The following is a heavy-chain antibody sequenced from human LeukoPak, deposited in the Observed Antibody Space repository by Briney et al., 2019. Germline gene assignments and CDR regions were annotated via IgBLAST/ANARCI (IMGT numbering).Heavy chain of an antibody. D-gene: IGHD3-10*01. CDR2: IRYDGSNK. CDR1: GFTFSSYG. CDR3: ARQGRTPAVRGVHSN. J-gene: IGHJ4*02. Sequence: GGSLRLSCAASGFTFSSYGMHWVRQAPGKGLEWVAFIRYDGSNKYYADSVKGRFTISRDNSKNTLYLQMNSLRAEDTAVYYCARQGRTPAVRGVHSNWGQGTLVTVSS. V-gene: IGHV3-30*02.